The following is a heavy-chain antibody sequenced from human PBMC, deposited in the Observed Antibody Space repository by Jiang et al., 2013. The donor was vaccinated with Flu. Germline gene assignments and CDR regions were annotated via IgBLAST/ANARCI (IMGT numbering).Heavy chain of an antibody. CDR2: ISYDGSNQ. D-gene: IGHD5-12*01. V-gene: IGHV3-30*03. CDR1: FTFQYLW. CDR3: ARVAIGAIIDY. Sequence: FTFQYLWHALGPARRPGKGLEWVALISYDGSNQYYADSVKGRFTISRDNSKNTLYLQMNSLRVEDTAAYYCARVAIGAIIDYWGQGTLVTVSS. J-gene: IGHJ4*02.